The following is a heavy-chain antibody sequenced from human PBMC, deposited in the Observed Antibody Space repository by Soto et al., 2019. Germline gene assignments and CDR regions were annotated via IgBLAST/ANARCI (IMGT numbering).Heavy chain of an antibody. V-gene: IGHV3-53*01. D-gene: IGHD3-9*01. CDR1: GFTVSSKY. CDR2: IQSGGTT. Sequence: VGSLRLSCAASGFTVSSKYMTWVRQAPGKGLEWVSLIQSGGTTYYADSVKGRFTISRDNSKNTLYLQMNSLRAEDTAVYYCAKGDVVYYDILIGYRSAFGAYDIWGQWTMVTVSS. J-gene: IGHJ3*02. CDR3: AKGDVVYYDILIGYRSAFGAYDI.